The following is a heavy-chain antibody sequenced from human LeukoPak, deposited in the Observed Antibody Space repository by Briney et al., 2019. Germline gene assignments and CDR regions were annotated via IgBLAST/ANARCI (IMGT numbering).Heavy chain of an antibody. CDR3: ARGGSSGYDPFDY. Sequence: SETLSLTCTVSGGSINSYYWSWIRQPPGKGLEWIGYIFYSGNTNYNPSLKSRVTISVDTSKNQFSLKLSSVIAADTAVYYCARGGSSGYDPFDYWGQGTLVTVSS. CDR1: GGSINSYY. D-gene: IGHD5-12*01. CDR2: IFYSGNT. J-gene: IGHJ4*02. V-gene: IGHV4-59*01.